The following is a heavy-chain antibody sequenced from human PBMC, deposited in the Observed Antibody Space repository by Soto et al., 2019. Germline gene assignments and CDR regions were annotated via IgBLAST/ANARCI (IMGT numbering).Heavy chain of an antibody. Sequence: EVQLLESGGGLVQPGGSLRLSCAASGFTFSNYAVTWVRQAPGKGLEWVSTISGSGGTTYYADSVKGRFTISRDNSKSKLYRQINSLRAEDTAVYYCAKDQGSSWYEIDYWGQGTLVTVSS. CDR1: GFTFSNYA. V-gene: IGHV3-23*01. CDR2: ISGSGGTT. J-gene: IGHJ4*02. CDR3: AKDQGSSWYEIDY. D-gene: IGHD6-13*01.